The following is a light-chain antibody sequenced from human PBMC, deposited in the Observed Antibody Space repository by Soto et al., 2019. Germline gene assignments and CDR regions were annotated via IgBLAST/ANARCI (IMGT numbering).Light chain of an antibody. J-gene: IGKJ5*01. Sequence: IGLTQSPATLSLSPWERATPSCRASQSVSSYLAWYQQKPGQAPRLLIYDASDRATGIPARFSGSGSGTDFSLTISSLEPEDFAVYYCQQRSNWGITFGQGTRLENK. CDR2: DAS. CDR3: QQRSNWGIT. V-gene: IGKV3-11*01. CDR1: QSVSSY.